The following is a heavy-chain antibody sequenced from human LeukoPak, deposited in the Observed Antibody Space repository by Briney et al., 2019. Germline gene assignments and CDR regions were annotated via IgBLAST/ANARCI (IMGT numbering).Heavy chain of an antibody. CDR1: GGTINNDG. J-gene: IGHJ5*02. D-gene: IGHD1-1*01. Sequence: ALVKVSCKASGGTINNDGMDWVRQAPGQGLEWMGMIIPKFGIAHYARKFQGRVTITADESTGTTYMEVSSLIPDDTAVYYCARGEGKYHDIRGGFDPWGQGTSVTVSS. CDR2: IIPKFGIA. V-gene: IGHV1-69*13. CDR3: ARGEGKYHDIRGGFDP.